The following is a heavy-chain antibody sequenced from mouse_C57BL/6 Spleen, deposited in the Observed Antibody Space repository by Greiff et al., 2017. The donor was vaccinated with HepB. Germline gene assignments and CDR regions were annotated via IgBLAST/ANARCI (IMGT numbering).Heavy chain of an antibody. CDR1: GYTFTDYE. D-gene: IGHD1-1*01. CDR3: TRSITTVVHFDY. Sequence: QVHVKQSGAELVRPGASVTLSCKASGYTFTDYEMHWVKQTPVHGLEWIGAIDPETGGTAYNQKFKGKAILTADKSSSTAYMELRSLTSEDSAVYYCTRSITTVVHFDYWGQGTTLTVSS. CDR2: IDPETGGT. J-gene: IGHJ2*01. V-gene: IGHV1-15*01.